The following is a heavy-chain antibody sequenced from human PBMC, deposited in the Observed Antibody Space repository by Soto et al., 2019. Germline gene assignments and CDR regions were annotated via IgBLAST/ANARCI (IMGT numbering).Heavy chain of an antibody. J-gene: IGHJ4*02. CDR3: ARRVVVVPAAQTDYFDY. V-gene: IGHV4-31*03. Sequence: PSETLSLTCTVSGGSISSGGYYWSWIRQHPGKGLEWIGYIYYSGSTYYNPSLKSRVTISVDTSKNKFSLKLSSVTAADTAVYYCARRVVVVPAAQTDYFDYWGQGTLVTVSS. CDR1: GGSISSGGYY. CDR2: IYYSGST. D-gene: IGHD2-2*01.